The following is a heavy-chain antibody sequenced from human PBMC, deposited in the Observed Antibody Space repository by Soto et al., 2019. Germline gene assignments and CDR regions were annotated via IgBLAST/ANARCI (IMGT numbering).Heavy chain of an antibody. Sequence: QVHLVESGGGVVQPGGSLTLSCSVSDFAFRLHGIHWVRHTPGKALEWVAMIWHDGTRKYFRDSVRGRFTISRDSAKNKVYLQMNNLRGDDSVLYFCARDRSSSYSYAMDLWGQGTTVTVSS. CDR1: DFAFRLHG. CDR2: IWHDGTRK. J-gene: IGHJ6*02. V-gene: IGHV3-33*01. D-gene: IGHD3-10*01. CDR3: ARDRSSSYSYAMDL.